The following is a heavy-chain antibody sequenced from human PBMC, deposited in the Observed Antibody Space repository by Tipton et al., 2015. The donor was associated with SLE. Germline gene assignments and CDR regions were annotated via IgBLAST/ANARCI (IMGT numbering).Heavy chain of an antibody. D-gene: IGHD7-27*01. CDR1: GDSISSSSW. Sequence: TLSLTCAVSGDSISSSSWWTWVRQPPGKGLEWIGEIDHSDITSHNPSLKSRLTISVDTSKNQFSLKLSSVTAADTAVFFCAGDSTLPSSNWGVKSYWYFDLWGRGTLVTVSS. V-gene: IGHV4-4*01. CDR3: AGDSTLPSSNWGVKSYWYFDL. CDR2: IDHSDIT. J-gene: IGHJ2*01.